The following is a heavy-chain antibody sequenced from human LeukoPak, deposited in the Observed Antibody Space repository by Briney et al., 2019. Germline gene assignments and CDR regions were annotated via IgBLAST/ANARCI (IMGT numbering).Heavy chain of an antibody. Sequence: GGSLRLSCAASGLTFTNAWMSWVRQAPGKGLEWVGRIKSKTDGGTVDYAPPVKGRFTISRDDSRNTLSLEMNFLKTEDTAVYYCTTDPGNYAIFWGQGTLVSVSS. CDR3: TTDPGNYAIF. D-gene: IGHD4-11*01. V-gene: IGHV3-15*01. CDR2: IKSKTDGGTV. J-gene: IGHJ4*02. CDR1: GLTFTNAW.